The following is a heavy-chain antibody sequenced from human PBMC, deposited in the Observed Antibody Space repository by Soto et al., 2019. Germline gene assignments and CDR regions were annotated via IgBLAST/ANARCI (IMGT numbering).Heavy chain of an antibody. CDR3: ARGDFDSSANYYAGWFDP. D-gene: IGHD3-22*01. V-gene: IGHV1-2*02. Sequence: QVQLVQSGAEVKKPGASVKVSCKASGYTFTAYYMHWLRHAPGQGLEWMGWINPNSGGTKYAQKFQGRVTMTNDTSISTAYMELSRLGSDDTAVYYCARGDFDSSANYYAGWFDPWGQGTLVTVSS. CDR1: GYTFTAYY. CDR2: INPNSGGT. J-gene: IGHJ5*02.